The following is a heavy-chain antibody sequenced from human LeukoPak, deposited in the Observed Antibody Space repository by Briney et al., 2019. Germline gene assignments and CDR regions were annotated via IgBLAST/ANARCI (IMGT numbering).Heavy chain of an antibody. J-gene: IGHJ4*02. D-gene: IGHD3-10*01. CDR2: IYHSGST. Sequence: PSGTLSLTCAVSGGSISSSNWWSWVRQPPGKGLEWIGEIYHSGSTNYSPSLKSRVTISLDKSKNQFSLKLSSVTAADTAVYYCAAIPRNTYYYGSGPSFFDYWGQGTLVTVSS. CDR1: GGSISSSNW. V-gene: IGHV4-4*02. CDR3: AAIPRNTYYYGSGPSFFDY.